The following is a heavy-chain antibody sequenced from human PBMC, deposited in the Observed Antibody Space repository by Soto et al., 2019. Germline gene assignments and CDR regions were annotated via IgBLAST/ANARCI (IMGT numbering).Heavy chain of an antibody. V-gene: IGHV1-18*01. CDR1: GYSFTSYG. D-gene: IGHD2-8*02. CDR3: ARDGGVQARFDP. J-gene: IGHJ5*02. Sequence: QVQLVQSGAEVKKPGASVKVSCKASGYSFTSYGISWVRQAPGQGLEWMGWISAYNGNTNYAQKLQGKVTMTTDTSTSTADMDLRSLRSDDTAVYYCARDGGVQARFDPWGQGTLVTVSS. CDR2: ISAYNGNT.